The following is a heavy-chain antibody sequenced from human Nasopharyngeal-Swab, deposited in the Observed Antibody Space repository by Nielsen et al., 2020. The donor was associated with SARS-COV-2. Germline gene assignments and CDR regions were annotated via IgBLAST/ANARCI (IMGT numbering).Heavy chain of an antibody. CDR3: ATKDYSGPYWPDFDF. Sequence: WIRQPPVKGLEWIGEIYYSGSTTYNPSLKSRVTMSMDRSKNQFSLNLNSVTAADTAVYYCATKDYSGPYWPDFDFWGQGTLVTVSS. D-gene: IGHD2-8*02. J-gene: IGHJ4*02. V-gene: IGHV4-28*01. CDR2: IYYSGST.